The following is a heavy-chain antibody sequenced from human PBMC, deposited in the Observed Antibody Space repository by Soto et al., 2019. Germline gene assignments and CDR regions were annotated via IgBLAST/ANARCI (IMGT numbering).Heavy chain of an antibody. CDR3: ARDYSDNNGGRFDT. D-gene: IGHD3-22*01. CDR1: EFTFSVFA. V-gene: IGHV3-30-3*01. CDR2: VSYDGTSQ. Sequence: GGSLRLSCAASEFTFSVFAMHWVRQPPGKGLECVAVVSYDGTSQEYADSVKGRFTISRDNSKNTLYLQMTSLRTADTAVYYCARDYSDNNGGRFDTWGQGTLVTVSS. J-gene: IGHJ5*02.